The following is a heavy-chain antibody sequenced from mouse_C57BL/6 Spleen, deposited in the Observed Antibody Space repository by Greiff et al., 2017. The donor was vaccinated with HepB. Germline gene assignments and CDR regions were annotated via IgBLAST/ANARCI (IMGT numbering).Heavy chain of an antibody. CDR2: INPNYGTT. Sequence: EVKLQESGPELVKPGASVKISCKASGYSFTDYNMNWVKQSNGKSLEWIGVINPNYGTTSYNQKFKGKATLTVDQSSSTADMQLNSLTSEDSAVYYCARGDYDGYWYFDVWGTGTTVTVSS. J-gene: IGHJ1*03. CDR3: ARGDYDGYWYFDV. V-gene: IGHV1-39*01. CDR1: GYSFTDYN. D-gene: IGHD2-4*01.